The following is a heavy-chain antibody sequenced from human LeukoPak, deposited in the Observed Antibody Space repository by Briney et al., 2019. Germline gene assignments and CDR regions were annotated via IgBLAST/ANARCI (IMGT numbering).Heavy chain of an antibody. CDR2: IHHSGSI. CDR1: GASTSSYY. V-gene: IGHV4-59*12. D-gene: IGHD1-26*01. Sequence: SETLSLTCTVSGASTSSYYWNWIRQPPGKGLEWIGFIHHSGSINYNPSLKSRVTMSVDTSKNQFSLKLNSVTAADTAVYYCARDGDSGSHTRAFDYWGQGTLATVSS. J-gene: IGHJ4*02. CDR3: ARDGDSGSHTRAFDY.